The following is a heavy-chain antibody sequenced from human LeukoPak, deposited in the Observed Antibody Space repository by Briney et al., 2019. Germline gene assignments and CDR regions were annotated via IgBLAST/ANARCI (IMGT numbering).Heavy chain of an antibody. V-gene: IGHV4-59*01. CDR1: GDSISTYY. D-gene: IGHD1-1*01. CDR2: IYYTGST. J-gene: IGHJ4*02. CDR3: ARSEAYTNWPFDY. Sequence: SETLSLTCTVSGDSISTYYWSWIRQPPGKGLEWIGYIYYTGSTNYNPSLKRRVTMSVDTSKYQFSLKLSSVTAADTAVYYCARSEAYTNWPFDYWGQGTLVTVSS.